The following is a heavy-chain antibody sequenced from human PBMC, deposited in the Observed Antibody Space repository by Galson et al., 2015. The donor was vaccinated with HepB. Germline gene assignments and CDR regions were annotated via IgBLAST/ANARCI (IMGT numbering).Heavy chain of an antibody. CDR1: GFKFDDYA. CDR3: VKDISVCFVPPAMDY. CDR2: VNCNARCI. D-gene: IGHD2-2*01. Sequence: SLRLSCAASGFKFDDYAMHWVRQAPGKGLEWVSSVNCNARCIAYADSVQGRFTISRDNAKRSLSLQMNSLRAEDTAFYYCVKDISVCFVPPAMDYWGQGTLVTVSS. V-gene: IGHV3-9*01. J-gene: IGHJ4*02.